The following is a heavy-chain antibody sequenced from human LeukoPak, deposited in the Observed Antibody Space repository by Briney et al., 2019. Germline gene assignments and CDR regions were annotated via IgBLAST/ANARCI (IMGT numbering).Heavy chain of an antibody. J-gene: IGHJ4*02. CDR1: GFTFSSYE. Sequence: GGSLRLSCAASGFTFSSYEMNWVRQAPGKGLEWVSSISSSSSYIYYADSVKGRFTISRDNAKNSLYLQMNSLRAEDTAVYYCARDRGIAVAPLDYWGQGTLVTVSS. CDR2: ISSSSSYI. CDR3: ARDRGIAVAPLDY. D-gene: IGHD6-19*01. V-gene: IGHV3-21*01.